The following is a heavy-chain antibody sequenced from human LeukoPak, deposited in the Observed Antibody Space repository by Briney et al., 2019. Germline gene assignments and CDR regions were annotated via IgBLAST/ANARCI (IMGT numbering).Heavy chain of an antibody. V-gene: IGHV4-59*08. Sequence: SETLSLTCTVSGGSISSYYWSWIRQPPGKGLEWIGYIYYSGSTNYNPSLKSRVTISVDTSKNQFSLKLSSVTAADTAVYYCARHKESALRYGDYDHNVEYWGQGTLVTVSS. CDR3: ARHKESALRYGDYDHNVEY. J-gene: IGHJ4*02. CDR2: IYYSGST. D-gene: IGHD4-17*01. CDR1: GGSISSYY.